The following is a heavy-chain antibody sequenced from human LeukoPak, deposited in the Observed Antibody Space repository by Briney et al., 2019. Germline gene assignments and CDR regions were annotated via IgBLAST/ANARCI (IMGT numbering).Heavy chain of an antibody. Sequence: ASVTVSFKASGYTFTVYYMFWVRQAPGQGLEWMGWINPNSGGTNYAQKFQGRVTMTRATSISTAYMELSSLTSDDTAVYYCARDDSFQFDSWGQGTLVTVSS. D-gene: IGHD5-18*01. CDR3: ARDDSFQFDS. J-gene: IGHJ4*02. CDR1: GYTFTVYY. V-gene: IGHV1-2*02. CDR2: INPNSGGT.